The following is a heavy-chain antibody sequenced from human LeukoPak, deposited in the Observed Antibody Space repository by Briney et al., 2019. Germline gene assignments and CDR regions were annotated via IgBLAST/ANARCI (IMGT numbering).Heavy chain of an antibody. V-gene: IGHV4-59*01. CDR2: IYYSGST. J-gene: IGHJ5*02. D-gene: IGHD3-9*01. CDR3: ARGGYYDILTGYYNWFDP. CDR1: GGSISSYY. Sequence: SETLSLTCTLSGGSISSYYWSWIRQPPGKGREWIGYIYYSGSTNYNPSLKSRVTISVDTSKNQFSLKLSSVTAADTAVYYCARGGYYDILTGYYNWFDPWGQGTLVTVSS.